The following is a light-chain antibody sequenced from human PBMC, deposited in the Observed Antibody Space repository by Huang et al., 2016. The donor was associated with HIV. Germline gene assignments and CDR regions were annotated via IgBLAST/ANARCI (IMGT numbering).Light chain of an antibody. CDR2: DAS. Sequence: EIVLTQSPATLSFSPGERATLSCRASQSVSNYLAWYQQKPGHAPRLLIYDASNRATGIPARFSGSGSGTDFTLTISSLEPEDFAIYYCQQRANWPRGTFGQGTKVEIK. CDR1: QSVSNY. J-gene: IGKJ1*01. CDR3: QQRANWPRGT. V-gene: IGKV3-11*01.